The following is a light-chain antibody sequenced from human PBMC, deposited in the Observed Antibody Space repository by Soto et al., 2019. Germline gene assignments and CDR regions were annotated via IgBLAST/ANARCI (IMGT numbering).Light chain of an antibody. J-gene: IGKJ4*01. CDR2: GAS. V-gene: IGKV3-11*01. CDR1: QSLSSRN. Sequence: ELVLTQSPGTLSLSPVERATLSCRASQSLSSRNLAWYQQKPGQAPRPLIYGASTRATGIPARFSGSGSGTDFTLSISSLEPEDFAVYYCQQRSDWLTFGGGTKVDIK. CDR3: QQRSDWLT.